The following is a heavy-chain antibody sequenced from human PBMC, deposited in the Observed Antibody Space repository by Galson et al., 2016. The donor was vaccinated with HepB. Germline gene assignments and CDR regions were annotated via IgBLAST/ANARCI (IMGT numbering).Heavy chain of an antibody. CDR1: GFSLRTRGVG. J-gene: IGHJ3*02. V-gene: IGHV2-5*02. CDR2: IYWDDDK. D-gene: IGHD4-17*01. CDR3: AHGYGDYVGGNAFDI. Sequence: PALVKPTQTLTLTCTFSGFSLRTRGVGVGWIRQPPGKALEWLALIYWDDDKRYSPSLKSRLTITKDTSKNQVVLTMTNMDPVDKATYYCAHGYGDYVGGNAFDIWGQGTMVTVSS.